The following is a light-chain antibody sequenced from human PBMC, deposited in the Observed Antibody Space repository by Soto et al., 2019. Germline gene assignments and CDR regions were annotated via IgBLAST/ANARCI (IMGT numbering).Light chain of an antibody. V-gene: IGKV1-5*01. Sequence: DIHLTQSPSTLSAFVGDRVTISCRARQSISGRLAWYQQKAGRAPNLLIYDASTLETGVPLRFSGSGSGTDFTFTISRLQPEDIATYYCQQYENLPTFGQGTRLEIK. CDR1: QSISGR. CDR3: QQYENLPT. J-gene: IGKJ5*01. CDR2: DAS.